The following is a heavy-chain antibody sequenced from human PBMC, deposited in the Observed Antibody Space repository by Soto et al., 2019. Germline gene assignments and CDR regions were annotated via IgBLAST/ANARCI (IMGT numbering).Heavy chain of an antibody. Sequence: PSETLPMTHLHPGFSLSGLNRWGRVRQPPGKALEWLGEIFYSGSTKYNPSLNSRVTISADQAKNHLSLRLSSVTAADTAVYYCVHHGGDPYYHDFWGQGMLVTVSS. V-gene: IGHV4-4*02. D-gene: IGHD2-21*02. CDR2: IFYSGST. J-gene: IGHJ4*01. CDR3: VHHGGDPYYHDF. CDR1: GFSLSGLNR.